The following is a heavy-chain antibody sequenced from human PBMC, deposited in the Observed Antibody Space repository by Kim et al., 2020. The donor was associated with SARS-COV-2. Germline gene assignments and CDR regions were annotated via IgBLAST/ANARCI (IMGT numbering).Heavy chain of an antibody. J-gene: IGHJ4*02. CDR3: ARVPSCADLWSGYCYYFDF. Sequence: SETLSLTCTVSGGSISSGDYYWSWIRQPPGKGLEWIGYIYYSGSASYSPSLKSRVTISIDTSKNQLSLKLSSVTAADTAVYYCARVPSCADLWSGYCYYFDFWGQGTLVTVSS. V-gene: IGHV4-30-4*01. CDR2: IYYSGSA. CDR1: GGSISSGDYY. D-gene: IGHD3-3*01.